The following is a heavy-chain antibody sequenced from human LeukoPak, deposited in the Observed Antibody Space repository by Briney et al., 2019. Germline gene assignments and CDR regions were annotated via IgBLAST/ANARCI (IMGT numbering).Heavy chain of an antibody. D-gene: IGHD1-20*01. CDR2: IYPGDSDT. V-gene: IGHV5-51*01. CDR1: GYSFTCYW. CDR3: ARRITRPNYFDY. J-gene: IGHJ4*02. Sequence: GESLKISCKCSGYSFTCYWIGCVRQMPGKGLEWMGIIYPGDSDTRYSPSFQGQVTISADKSISTAYLQWSSLKASDTAMYYCARRITRPNYFDYWGQGTLVTVSS.